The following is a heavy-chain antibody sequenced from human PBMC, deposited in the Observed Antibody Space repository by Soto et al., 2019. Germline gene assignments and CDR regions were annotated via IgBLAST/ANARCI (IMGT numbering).Heavy chain of an antibody. CDR3: ATGGDNLDGFDL. Sequence: QVQLVQSGAEVKKPGASVKVSCKVSGYTLTELSMHWVRQAPGKGLEWMGSFDPEDGERIYAQKVLVSVTMTEDTSTDTAYKEQSGMRSDGTAVYYGATGGDNLDGFDLWGQGTMVTVSS. CDR1: GYTLTELS. CDR2: FDPEDGER. V-gene: IGHV1-24*01. J-gene: IGHJ3*01. D-gene: IGHD4-17*01.